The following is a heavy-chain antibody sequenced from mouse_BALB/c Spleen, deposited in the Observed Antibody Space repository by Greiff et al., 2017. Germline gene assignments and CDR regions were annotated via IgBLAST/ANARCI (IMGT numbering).Heavy chain of an antibody. Sequence: EVNVVESGGGLVKPGGSLKLSCAASGFTFSDYYMYWVRQTPEKRLEWVATISDGGSYTYYPDSVKGRFTISRVNAKNNLYLQMSSLKSEDTAMYYCAREITTVVPFAYWGQGTLVTVSA. D-gene: IGHD1-1*01. CDR3: AREITTVVPFAY. CDR1: GFTFSDYY. CDR2: ISDGGSYT. V-gene: IGHV5-4*02. J-gene: IGHJ3*01.